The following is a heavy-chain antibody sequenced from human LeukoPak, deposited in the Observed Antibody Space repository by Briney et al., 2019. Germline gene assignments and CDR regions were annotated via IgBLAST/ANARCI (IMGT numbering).Heavy chain of an antibody. CDR3: ARDPTTVTKGLDI. V-gene: IGHV4-59*11. D-gene: IGHD4-17*01. CDR2: ISSIGST. Sequence: SETLSLTCTVSGGSISSHYWSWIRQPPGKGLEWIVYISSIGSTNYNPSLKSRVTISVDTSKNQFSLKLTSVTAADTAVYFCARDPTTVTKGLDIWGQGTMVTVSS. CDR1: GGSISSHY. J-gene: IGHJ3*02.